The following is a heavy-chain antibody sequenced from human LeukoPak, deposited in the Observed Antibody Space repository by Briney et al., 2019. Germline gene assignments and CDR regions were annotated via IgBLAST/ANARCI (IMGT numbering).Heavy chain of an antibody. Sequence: SETLSLTCAVYGGSFSGYYWSWIRQPPGKGLEWIGEINHSGSTNYNPSLKSRVTISVDTSKNQFSLKLSSVTAADTAVYYRARIRGSSGWYGGSNFDYWGQGTLVTVSS. CDR2: INHSGST. V-gene: IGHV4-34*01. D-gene: IGHD6-19*01. CDR3: ARIRGSSGWYGGSNFDY. CDR1: GGSFSGYY. J-gene: IGHJ4*02.